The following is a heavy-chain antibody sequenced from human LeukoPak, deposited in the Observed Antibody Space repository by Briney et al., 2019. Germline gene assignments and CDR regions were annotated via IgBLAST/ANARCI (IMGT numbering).Heavy chain of an antibody. CDR2: IYPGDSDT. Sequence: GESLKISCKGSGYSFTTYWIGWVRQMPGKGLEWMGLIYPGDSDTRYSPSFQGQVTISADKSISTAYLHWSSLKASDSAMYYCARGFCSASGCDNWFDPWGQGTLVTVSS. V-gene: IGHV5-51*01. CDR1: GYSFTTYW. D-gene: IGHD2-15*01. J-gene: IGHJ5*02. CDR3: ARGFCSASGCDNWFDP.